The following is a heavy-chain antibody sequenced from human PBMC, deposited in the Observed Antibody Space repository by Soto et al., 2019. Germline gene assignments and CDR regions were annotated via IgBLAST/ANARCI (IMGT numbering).Heavy chain of an antibody. V-gene: IGHV3-48*01. D-gene: IGHD5-12*01. Sequence: EVQLVESGGGLVQPGGSLRLSCAASGFTFSSYSMNWVRQPPGKGLEWVSYISSSSSTIYYADSVKGRFTIARDNAKNSLYLQMNSLRAADTAVYYCARADSGYAHGYYYYGMDVWGQGTTVTVSS. CDR3: ARADSGYAHGYYYYGMDV. CDR1: GFTFSSYS. J-gene: IGHJ6*02. CDR2: ISSSSSTI.